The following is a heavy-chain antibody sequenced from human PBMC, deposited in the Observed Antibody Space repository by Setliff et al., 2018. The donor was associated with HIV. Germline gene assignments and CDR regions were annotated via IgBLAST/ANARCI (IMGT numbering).Heavy chain of an antibody. D-gene: IGHD2-21*02. V-gene: IGHV4-59*01. CDR3: ASLTDYGGDCGCP. CDR2: IFHTGSS. CDR1: GGSMSNYY. Sequence: PSETLSLTCSVSGGSMSNYYWSWVRQPPGKGLDWRGDIFHTGSSTYNPSLKSRVSLSVDTSKNQFSLTLSAATASDTAVYYCASLTDYGGDCGCPWGQGTLVTVSS. J-gene: IGHJ5*02.